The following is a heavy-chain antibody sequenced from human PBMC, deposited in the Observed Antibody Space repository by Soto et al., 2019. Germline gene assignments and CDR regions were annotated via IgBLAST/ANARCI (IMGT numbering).Heavy chain of an antibody. Sequence: QVQLVQSGAEVKKPGASVKVSCKASGYTFTSYYMHWVRQAPGQGLEWMGIINPSGGSTSYEQKFQGRVTMTRDTSTSTVYMELSSLRSEDTAVYYCARQEDYYYGAGSSSRYFDYWGQGTLVTVSS. CDR3: ARQEDYYYGAGSSSRYFDY. CDR1: GYTFTSYY. D-gene: IGHD3-10*01. CDR2: INPSGGST. V-gene: IGHV1-46*03. J-gene: IGHJ4*02.